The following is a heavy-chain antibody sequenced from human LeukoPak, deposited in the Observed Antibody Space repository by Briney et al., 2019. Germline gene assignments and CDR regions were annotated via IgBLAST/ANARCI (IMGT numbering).Heavy chain of an antibody. CDR3: ASILAPGIAVAGTYYYGMDV. CDR1: GFTVSSNY. D-gene: IGHD6-19*01. Sequence: GGSLLLSCAASGFTVSSNYMSWVRQAPGKGLEGGSVIYTDGSTYYADSVKGRFSISRDNSKNTLYLQMNSLRAEDTAVYDGASILAPGIAVAGTYYYGMDVWGQGTTVTVSS. J-gene: IGHJ6*02. CDR2: IYTDGST. V-gene: IGHV3-53*01.